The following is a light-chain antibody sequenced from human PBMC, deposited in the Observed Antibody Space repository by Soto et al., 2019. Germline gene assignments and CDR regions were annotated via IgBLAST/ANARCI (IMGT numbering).Light chain of an antibody. J-gene: IGLJ3*02. V-gene: IGLV2-14*01. Sequence: QSVLTQPASVSGSPGQSVTLSCIGTTNDIGSYDYVSWFQQHPGQAPKLIIYEVTHRPSGISTRFSGSKSGNMASLTISGLQTEDEADYYCSSYQFSTTQRVFGGGTKLTVL. CDR1: TNDIGSYDY. CDR3: SSYQFSTTQRV. CDR2: EVT.